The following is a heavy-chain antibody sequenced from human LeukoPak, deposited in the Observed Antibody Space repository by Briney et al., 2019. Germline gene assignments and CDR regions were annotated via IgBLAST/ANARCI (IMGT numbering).Heavy chain of an antibody. CDR3: ASTQNYDLHFDY. CDR1: GGSISSYY. CDR2: IYHSGST. D-gene: IGHD3-3*01. Sequence: SETLSLTCTVSGGSISSYYWGWIRQPPGKGLEWIGSIYHSGSTYYNPSLKSRVTISVDTSKNQFSLKLSSVTAADTAVYYCASTQNYDLHFDYWGQGTLVTVSS. V-gene: IGHV4-38-2*02. J-gene: IGHJ4*02.